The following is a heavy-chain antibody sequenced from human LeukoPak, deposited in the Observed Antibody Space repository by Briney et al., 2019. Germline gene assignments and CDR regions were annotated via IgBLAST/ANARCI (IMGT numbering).Heavy chain of an antibody. J-gene: IGHJ4*02. V-gene: IGHV1-46*01. CDR3: ARDFRSVTMVRGPNNGDY. D-gene: IGHD3-10*01. CDR2: INPSGGST. Sequence: ASVKVSCKASGYTFTSYDINWVRQAPGQGLEWMGIINPSGGSTSYAQKFQGRVTMTRDTSTSTVYMELSSLRSEDTAVYYCARDFRSVTMVRGPNNGDYWGQGTLVTVSS. CDR1: GYTFTSYD.